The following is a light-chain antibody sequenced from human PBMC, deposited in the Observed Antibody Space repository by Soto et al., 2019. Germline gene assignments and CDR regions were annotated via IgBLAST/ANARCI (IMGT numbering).Light chain of an antibody. Sequence: DIQMTQSPSTLSASVGDRVTITCRASQSISSWLAWYQQKPGKAPKLLIYDASSLESGVPSRFSGSGSGTEFTRTISSLQPDDFATYYFQQYNSYLFTCGPGTKVDIK. J-gene: IGKJ3*01. CDR1: QSISSW. CDR3: QQYNSYLFT. CDR2: DAS. V-gene: IGKV1-5*01.